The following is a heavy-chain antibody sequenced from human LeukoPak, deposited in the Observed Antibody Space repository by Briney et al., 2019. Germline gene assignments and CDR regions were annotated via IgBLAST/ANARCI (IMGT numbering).Heavy chain of an antibody. Sequence: GGSLRLSCAASGFTFSSYWMSWVRQAPGKGLEWVANIKLDGSEKYYVDSVKGRFTISRDNAKNSLYLQMNSLRAEDTAFYYCAKGANQLRYFDWWYDAFHMWGQGTMVTVSS. CDR2: IKLDGSEK. CDR3: AKGANQLRYFDWWYDAFHM. CDR1: GFTFSSYW. J-gene: IGHJ3*02. D-gene: IGHD3-9*01. V-gene: IGHV3-7*03.